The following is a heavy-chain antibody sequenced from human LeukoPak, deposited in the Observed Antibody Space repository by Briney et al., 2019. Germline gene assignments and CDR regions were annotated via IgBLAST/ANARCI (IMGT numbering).Heavy chain of an antibody. J-gene: IGHJ4*02. CDR2: ISYDGSNK. CDR1: GFTFSSYG. CDR3: AKDEALYYFDY. V-gene: IGHV3-30*18. Sequence: GGSLRLSCAASGFTFSSYGMHWVRQAPGKGLEWVAVISYDGSNKYYADSVKGRFTISRDNSKNTLYLQMNSLRAEDTAAYYCAKDEALYYFDYWGQGTLVTVSS.